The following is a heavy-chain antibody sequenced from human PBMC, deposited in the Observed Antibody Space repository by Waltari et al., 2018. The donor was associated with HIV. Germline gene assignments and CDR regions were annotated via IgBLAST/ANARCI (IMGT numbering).Heavy chain of an antibody. V-gene: IGHV1-3*01. J-gene: IGHJ4*02. CDR2: INVVRDET. CDR1: GFNFNNYT. Sequence: QVQLVQSGAEVKKPGASVKVSCEAFGFNFNNYTIHWMRQAPGQGREWMGWINVVRDETRYLKVFKDRVTVTRDTSETTVFMELSSLKSADTALYFWARGADWLVNVLEYWGPGTLVTVSS. D-gene: IGHD6-19*01. CDR3: ARGADWLVNVLEY.